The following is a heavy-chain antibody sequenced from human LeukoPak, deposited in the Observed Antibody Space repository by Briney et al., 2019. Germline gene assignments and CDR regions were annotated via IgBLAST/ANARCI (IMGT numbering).Heavy chain of an antibody. D-gene: IGHD3-3*01. CDR1: GYSFTNYW. Sequence: GESLKISCKASGYSFTNYWLGWVRQMPGKGLEWMGIVYPGDSNTRYSPSFQGQVTISADKSISTAYLQWSSLKASDTAMYYCARIPNRTRTYYDFWSGYPTYDAFDIWGQGTMVTVSS. CDR2: VYPGDSNT. V-gene: IGHV5-51*01. CDR3: ARIPNRTRTYYDFWSGYPTYDAFDI. J-gene: IGHJ3*02.